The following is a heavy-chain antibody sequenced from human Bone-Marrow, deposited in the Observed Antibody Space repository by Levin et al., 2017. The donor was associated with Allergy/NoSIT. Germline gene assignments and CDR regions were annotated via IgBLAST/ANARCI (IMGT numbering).Heavy chain of an antibody. D-gene: IGHD4-17*01. CDR2: ISSAATTV. J-gene: IGHJ4*02. CDR3: ARVYGAQQPFDY. Sequence: LSLTCAASGFIFSGYMMNWVRQAPGKGLEWVSYISSAATTVKYADSVKGRFTVSRDNAKNSLYLHMDNLRDEDTAVYFCARVYGAQQPFDYWGQGTLVTVSS. V-gene: IGHV3-48*02. CDR1: GFIFSGYM.